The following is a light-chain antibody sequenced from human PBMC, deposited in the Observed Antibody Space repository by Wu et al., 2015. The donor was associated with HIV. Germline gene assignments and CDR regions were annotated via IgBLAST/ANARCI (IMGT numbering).Light chain of an antibody. CDR1: QSVSSSY. J-gene: IGKJ1*01. V-gene: IGKV3-20*01. CDR2: EAS. CDR3: QPYGSSPPWT. Sequence: EIVLTQSPGTLSLSPGERATLSCRASQSVSSSYLAWYQQKPGQSPRLLIFEASNRATGIPDRFSGSGSGTDFTLTISRLEPEDFAVYYCQPYGSSPPWTFGQGTKVEVK.